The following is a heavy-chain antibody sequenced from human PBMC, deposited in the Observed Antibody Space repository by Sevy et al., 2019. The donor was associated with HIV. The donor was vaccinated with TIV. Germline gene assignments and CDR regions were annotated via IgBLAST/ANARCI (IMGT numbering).Heavy chain of an antibody. D-gene: IGHD6-25*01. CDR3: AREGGGDNGYYYSYYGMDV. CDR1: GDSIGSSYY. Sequence: ETLSLTCTVSGDSIGSSYYWNWIRQSPGKGLEWIGYIVYSGTTNYNPSLKNRVTVSLDTSKNHFSLELTSVTAADMVVYYCAREGGGDNGYYYSYYGMDVWGQGTTVTVSS. J-gene: IGHJ6*02. CDR2: IVYSGTT. V-gene: IGHV4-59*13.